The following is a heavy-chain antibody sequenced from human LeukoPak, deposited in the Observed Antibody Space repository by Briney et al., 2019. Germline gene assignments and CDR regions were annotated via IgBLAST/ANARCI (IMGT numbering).Heavy chain of an antibody. D-gene: IGHD3-22*01. V-gene: IGHV4-59*01. CDR2: ISYSGST. CDR3: ARTVHDSSGYIPLDY. CDR1: GASISSYY. Sequence: SETLSLTCTVSGASISSYYWSWIRQPPGKGLEWIGYISYSGSTNYNPSLKSRVTISVDTSKNQFSLKLSSVTAADTAVYYCARTVHDSSGYIPLDYWGQGTLVTVSS. J-gene: IGHJ4*02.